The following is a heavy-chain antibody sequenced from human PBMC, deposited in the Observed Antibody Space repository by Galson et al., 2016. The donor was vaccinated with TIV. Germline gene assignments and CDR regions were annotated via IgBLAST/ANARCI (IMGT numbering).Heavy chain of an antibody. D-gene: IGHD3-10*01. V-gene: IGHV4-4*07. CDR2: IYSSGST. Sequence: SETLSLTCTVSGGSISNDYWSWIRQPAGKGLEWIGRIYSSGSTKYNPSLKSRVTISVDTSKNQFSLKLNSVIAADTAVYYCARLWYGEYIDYWGQGTRVTVSS. CDR1: GGSISNDY. J-gene: IGHJ4*02. CDR3: ARLWYGEYIDY.